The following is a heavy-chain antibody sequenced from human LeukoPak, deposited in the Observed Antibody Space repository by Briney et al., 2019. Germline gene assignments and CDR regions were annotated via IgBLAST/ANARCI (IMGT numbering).Heavy chain of an antibody. Sequence: PGGSLRLSCAASGFTFSIYAMNWVRQTPGKGLEWVSAISGSGGSTYYADSVKGRFTISRDNSENTLSLQMNSLRAEDTAVYYCAKDPPYDFWSGSFDYWGQGTLVTVSS. V-gene: IGHV3-23*01. J-gene: IGHJ4*02. CDR2: ISGSGGST. D-gene: IGHD3-3*01. CDR3: AKDPPYDFWSGSFDY. CDR1: GFTFSIYA.